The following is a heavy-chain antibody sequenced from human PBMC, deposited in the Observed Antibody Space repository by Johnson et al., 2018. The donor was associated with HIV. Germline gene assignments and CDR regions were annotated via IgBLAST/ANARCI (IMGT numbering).Heavy chain of an antibody. CDR2: IWYDGSNK. V-gene: IGHV3-33*01. J-gene: IGHJ3*02. CDR1: GFTFSSYG. D-gene: IGHD6-19*01. CDR3: ARAGSSGWSNDAFDI. Sequence: QVQLVESGGGVVQPGRSLRLSCAASGFTFSSYGMHWVRQAPGTGLEWVAVIWYDGSNKYYADSVKGRFTTSRDNSKNTLYLQMNSLRAGDTAVYYCARAGSSGWSNDAFDIWGQGTMVTVSS.